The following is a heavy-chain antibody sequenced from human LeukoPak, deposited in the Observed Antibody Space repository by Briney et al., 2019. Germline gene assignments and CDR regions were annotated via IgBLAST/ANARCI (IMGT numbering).Heavy chain of an antibody. CDR3: ASGTSGGFIDY. V-gene: IGHV4-31*03. Sequence: SETLSLTCTVSGGSISSGGYFWHWIRQHPGKGLEWIGYIYFSGSTYYNSSLKSRLTISVDTSQNKFSLRLSSVTAADTAVYYCASGTSGGFIDYWGQGTLVTVSS. CDR1: GGSISSGGYF. CDR2: IYFSGST. J-gene: IGHJ4*02. D-gene: IGHD2-15*01.